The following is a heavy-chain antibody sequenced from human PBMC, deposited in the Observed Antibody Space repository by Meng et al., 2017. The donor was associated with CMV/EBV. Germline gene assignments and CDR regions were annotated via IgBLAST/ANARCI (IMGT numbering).Heavy chain of an antibody. D-gene: IGHD3-3*01. CDR2: ISSSSSTI. V-gene: IGHV3-48*04. Sequence: GGSLRLSCAASGFTFSSYSMNWVRQAPGKGLEWVSYISSSSSTIYYADSVKGRFNISRDNAKNSLYLQMDSLRAEDTAVYYCARGSWDYDFWSGQNGDYWGQGTLVTVSS. CDR3: ARGSWDYDFWSGQNGDY. CDR1: GFTFSSYS. J-gene: IGHJ4*02.